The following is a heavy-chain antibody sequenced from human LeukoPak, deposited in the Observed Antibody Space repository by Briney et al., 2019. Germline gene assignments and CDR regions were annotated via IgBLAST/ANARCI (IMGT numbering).Heavy chain of an antibody. J-gene: IGHJ3*02. D-gene: IGHD3-10*01. V-gene: IGHV3-9*01. CDR2: ISWESVSI. Sequence: GGSLRLSCAASGFAFDAYAMHWVRQAPGKGLEWVSGISWESVSIGYADSVQGRFTISRDNAKNSLYLQMNSLRAEDTALYYCAKDMSSGSYYDAFDMWGQGTMVTVSS. CDR3: AKDMSSGSYYDAFDM. CDR1: GFAFDAYA.